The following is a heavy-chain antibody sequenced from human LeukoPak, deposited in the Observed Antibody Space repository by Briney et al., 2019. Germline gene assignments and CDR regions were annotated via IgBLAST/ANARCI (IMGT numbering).Heavy chain of an antibody. J-gene: IGHJ4*02. Sequence: GESLKISCKGSGYIFITHWIGWVRQMPGKGLEWMGIIYPGSSETTYSPSFQGQVTISADKSISTAYLQWSSLKASDSAMYYCASTYGGNSFPFGYWGQGTLVTVSS. CDR1: GYIFITHW. CDR2: IYPGSSET. CDR3: ASTYGGNSFPFGY. V-gene: IGHV5-51*01. D-gene: IGHD4-23*01.